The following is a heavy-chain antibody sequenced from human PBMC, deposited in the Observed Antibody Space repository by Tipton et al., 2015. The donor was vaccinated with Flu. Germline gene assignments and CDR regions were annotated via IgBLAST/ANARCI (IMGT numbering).Heavy chain of an antibody. CDR3: AKRRSYYYYYGMDV. J-gene: IGHJ6*02. CDR2: ITGSSDTT. CDR1: GFTFSRYA. Sequence: SLRLSCAASGFTFSRYAMRWVRQAPGKGLECVSGITGSSDTTYYADSVKGRFTISRDNSKNTLYLQMNSLRAEDTAVYYCAKRRSYYYYYGMDVWGQGTTVTVSS. V-gene: IGHV3-23*01.